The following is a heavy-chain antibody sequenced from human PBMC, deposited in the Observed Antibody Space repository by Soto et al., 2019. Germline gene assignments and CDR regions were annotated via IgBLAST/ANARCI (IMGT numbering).Heavy chain of an antibody. CDR3: AREWGGNWFDP. Sequence: SGPTLVNPTHTLTLTCTFSGFSLSTSGMRVSWIRQPPGKALEWLARIDWDDDKFYSTSLKTRLTISKDTSKNQVVLTMTNMDPVDTATYYCAREWGGNWFDPWGQGTLVTVSS. CDR2: IDWDDDK. J-gene: IGHJ5*02. V-gene: IGHV2-70*04. D-gene: IGHD1-26*01. CDR1: GFSLSTSGMR.